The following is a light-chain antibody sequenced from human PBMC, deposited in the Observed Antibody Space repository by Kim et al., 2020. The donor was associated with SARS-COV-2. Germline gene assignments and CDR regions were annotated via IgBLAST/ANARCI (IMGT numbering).Light chain of an antibody. J-gene: IGLJ2*01. CDR2: DVS. CDR1: SSDVGGYNY. Sequence: VTSSCTGTSSDVGGYNYVSWYQQQPGKAPKLMIYDVSKRPSGVPDRFSGAKSGNTASLTISGLQAEDEADYYCCSYAGSYTFDVVFGGGTKLTVL. CDR3: CSYAGSYTFDVV. V-gene: IGLV2-11*01.